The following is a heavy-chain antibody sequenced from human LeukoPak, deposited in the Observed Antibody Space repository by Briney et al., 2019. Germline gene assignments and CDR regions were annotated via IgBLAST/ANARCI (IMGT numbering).Heavy chain of an antibody. V-gene: IGHV3-21*01. D-gene: IGHD6-19*01. Sequence: PGGSLRLSCAAPGFTFSSYSMNWVRQAPGKGLEWVSSITRSSGYIYYADSVKGRFTISRDNAKNSLYLQMTSLRAEDTAVYYCARLAVAYFDSWGQGTLVTVSS. CDR1: GFTFSSYS. CDR3: ARLAVAYFDS. CDR2: ITRSSGYI. J-gene: IGHJ4*02.